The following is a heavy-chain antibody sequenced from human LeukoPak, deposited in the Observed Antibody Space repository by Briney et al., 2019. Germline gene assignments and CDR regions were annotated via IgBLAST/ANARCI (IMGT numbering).Heavy chain of an antibody. V-gene: IGHV1-69*04. D-gene: IGHD5-24*01. Sequence: SVKVSCRASGGTFSSYAISWVRQAPGQGLEWMGRIIPTLGIANYAQKFQGRVTITADKSTSTAYMELSSLRSEDTAVYYCARVGGEMATITLDYWGQGTLVTVSS. CDR1: GGTFSSYA. CDR2: IIPTLGIA. J-gene: IGHJ4*02. CDR3: ARVGGEMATITLDY.